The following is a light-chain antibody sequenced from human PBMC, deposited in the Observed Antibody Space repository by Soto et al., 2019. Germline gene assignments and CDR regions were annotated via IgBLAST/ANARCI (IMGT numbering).Light chain of an antibody. Sequence: QSALTQPASVSGSPGQSITISCTGTSTDVGSHKLVSWYQQYPGNAPKLIIFEAYKRPSGGSNRFSGSKSGSTASLTISGLQAEDEADYYRSSHAVGSTYVFGTGSKVTVL. CDR3: SSHAVGSTYV. J-gene: IGLJ1*01. V-gene: IGLV2-23*01. CDR2: EAY. CDR1: STDVGSHKL.